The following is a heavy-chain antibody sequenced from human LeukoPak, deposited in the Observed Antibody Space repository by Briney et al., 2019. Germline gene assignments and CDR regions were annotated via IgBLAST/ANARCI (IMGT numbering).Heavy chain of an antibody. V-gene: IGHV4-30-4*01. CDR3: ARVRGILTGFDY. CDR1: GGSISSGDYY. J-gene: IGHJ4*02. D-gene: IGHD3-9*01. CDR2: IYYSGST. Sequence: SQTLSLTCTVSGGSISSGDYYWSWIRQPPGKGLEWIGYIYYSGSTYYNPSLKSRVTISIDTSKNQFSLKLTSVTAADTAVYYCARVRGILTGFDYWGQGTLVTVSS.